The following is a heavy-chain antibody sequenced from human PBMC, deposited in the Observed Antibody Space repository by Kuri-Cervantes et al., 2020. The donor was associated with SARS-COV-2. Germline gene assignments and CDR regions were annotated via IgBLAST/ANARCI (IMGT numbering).Heavy chain of an antibody. D-gene: IGHD5-24*01. CDR2: IYYSGST. CDR3: ARMATNYYYGMDV. J-gene: IGHJ6*02. V-gene: IGHV4-59*01. CDR1: GGSFSGYY. Sequence: GSLRLSCAVYGGSFSGYYWSWIRQPPGKGLEWIGYIYYSGSTNYNPSLKSRVTISVDTSKNQFSLKLSSVTAADTAVYYCARMATNYYYGMDVWGQGTTVTVSS.